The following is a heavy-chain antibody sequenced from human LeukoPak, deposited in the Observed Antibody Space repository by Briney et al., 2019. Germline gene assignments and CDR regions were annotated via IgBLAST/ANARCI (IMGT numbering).Heavy chain of an antibody. Sequence: PGGSLRLSCAASGFTFSSYGMHWVRQAPGKGLEWVAVIWYDGSNKYYADSVKGRFTISRDNSKNTLYLQMNSLRAEDTAVYYCARDRSYCSGGSCYYYGMDVWGQGTTVTVS. V-gene: IGHV3-33*01. J-gene: IGHJ6*02. CDR3: ARDRSYCSGGSCYYYGMDV. CDR1: GFTFSSYG. D-gene: IGHD2-15*01. CDR2: IWYDGSNK.